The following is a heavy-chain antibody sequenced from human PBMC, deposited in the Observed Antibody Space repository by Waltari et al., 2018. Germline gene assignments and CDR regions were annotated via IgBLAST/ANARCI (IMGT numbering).Heavy chain of an antibody. CDR1: GASFSGYY. J-gene: IGHJ4*02. CDR3: ARFGRVVEGVIITYFDY. D-gene: IGHD3-10*01. CDR2: INLSGST. Sequence: QVQLQQWGAGLLKPSETLSLTCAVHGASFSGYYWSWNRHSPGKGLEGIGEINLSGSTDYNPSLKSRVTVSIDTSRNEFSLNLSSVTAADTAVYYCARFGRVVEGVIITYFDYWGQGTVVTVSS. V-gene: IGHV4-34*02.